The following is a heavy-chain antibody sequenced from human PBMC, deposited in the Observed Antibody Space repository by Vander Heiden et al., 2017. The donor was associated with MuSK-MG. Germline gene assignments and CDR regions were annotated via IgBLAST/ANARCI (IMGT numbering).Heavy chain of an antibody. CDR1: GFTFSSYA. CDR2: ISGSSYST. CDR3: AKFLGFRDLLLYYYYGMDV. Sequence: EVQLLESGGGLIQPGGSLRVSCAASGFTFSSYAMSWVRQAPGKGLEWVSAISGSSYSTYYADSVKGWFTISRDNSKNTLYLQMNSLRAEDTAVYYCAKFLGFRDLLLYYYYGMDVWGQGTTVTVSS. V-gene: IGHV3-23*01. D-gene: IGHD3-10*01. J-gene: IGHJ6*02.